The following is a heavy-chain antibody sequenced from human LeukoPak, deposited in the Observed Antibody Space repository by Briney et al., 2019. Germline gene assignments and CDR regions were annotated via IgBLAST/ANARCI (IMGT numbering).Heavy chain of an antibody. CDR3: ARDRFNGMDV. J-gene: IGHJ6*02. V-gene: IGHV3-66*01. D-gene: IGHD3-3*01. CDR2: LYSDDAN. Sequence: GSLRLSCAASGFSVTSNYMYWVRQAPGKGLEWVSILYSDDANYYAYSVKGRFTISRDSSKNTVFLQMNSLRVEDTAVYYCARDRFNGMDVWGQGTTVTVSS. CDR1: GFSVTSNY.